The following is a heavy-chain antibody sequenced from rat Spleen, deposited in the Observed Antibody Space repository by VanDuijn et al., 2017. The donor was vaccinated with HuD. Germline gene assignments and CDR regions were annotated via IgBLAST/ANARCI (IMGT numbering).Heavy chain of an antibody. J-gene: IGHJ3*01. Sequence: EVQLVESGGGLVQPGRSLKLSCAASGFTFSDYYMAWVRQAPKKGLEWVASISPSGGTTYYRDSVKGRFTVSRDDAKSTLHLQMDSLRSEDTATYYCTTYGGLRNWFAYWGQGTLVTVSS. CDR1: GFTFSDYY. D-gene: IGHD4-1*01. V-gene: IGHV5-27*01. CDR2: ISPSGGTT. CDR3: TTYGGLRNWFAY.